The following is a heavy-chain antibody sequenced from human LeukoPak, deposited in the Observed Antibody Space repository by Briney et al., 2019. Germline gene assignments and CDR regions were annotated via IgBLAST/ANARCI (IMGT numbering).Heavy chain of an antibody. CDR1: GFTFSSYG. D-gene: IGHD3-9*01. J-gene: IGHJ4*02. CDR2: LWYDGINK. CDR3: ARSTSSEYDIYHFDY. Sequence: GSSLSLSCCASGFTFSSYGMHWHRQAPGEGLEWVGILWYDGINKYYADSVKGRFTISRDNSKNTLYLQMNSLRAENTAVYYCARSTSSEYDIYHFDYWGQGTLVTVSS. V-gene: IGHV3-33*01.